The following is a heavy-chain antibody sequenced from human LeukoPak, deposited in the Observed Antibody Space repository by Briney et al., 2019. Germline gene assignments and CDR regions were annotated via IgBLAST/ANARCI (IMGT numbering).Heavy chain of an antibody. D-gene: IGHD6-19*01. Sequence: ASVKVSCKASGYTFIGYYMYWVRQAPGQGLEWMGWTNPHSGDTRYAQTFQGRVTMTRDTSINTAYMELSSLRSDDTAVYFCARAVTGTGGLDYWGQGTLVTVSS. J-gene: IGHJ4*02. CDR2: TNPHSGDT. V-gene: IGHV1-2*02. CDR3: ARAVTGTGGLDY. CDR1: GYTFIGYY.